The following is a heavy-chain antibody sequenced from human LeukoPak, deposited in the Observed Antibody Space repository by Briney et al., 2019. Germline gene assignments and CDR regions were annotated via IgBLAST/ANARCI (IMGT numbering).Heavy chain of an antibody. Sequence: ASVKVSCKASGYSFTDYFIHWVRQAPGQGLEWRGWIKPNSGGTHYVQMFQGRVTMTRDTSISTVYMDLSNLKYDDTAVYYCARVHGGRELDAFDFWGQGTMLTVSS. CDR1: GYSFTDYF. CDR3: ARVHGGRELDAFDF. V-gene: IGHV1-2*02. D-gene: IGHD1-7*01. CDR2: IKPNSGGT. J-gene: IGHJ3*01.